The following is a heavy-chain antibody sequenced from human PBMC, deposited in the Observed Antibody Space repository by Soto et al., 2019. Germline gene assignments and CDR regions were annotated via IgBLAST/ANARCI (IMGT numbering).Heavy chain of an antibody. CDR2: ISSSSRTI. V-gene: IGHV3-11*01. CDR1: GFDLSDYY. CDR3: ARNSDHFDS. D-gene: IGHD6-13*01. J-gene: IGHJ5*01. Sequence: SLRLSCAASGFDLSDYYMSWIRQAPGKGLEWVSYISSSSRTIFYADSVRGRFTISRDNAENLVYLQMDSLRAEDTALYYCARNSDHFDSWGQGTLVTVSS.